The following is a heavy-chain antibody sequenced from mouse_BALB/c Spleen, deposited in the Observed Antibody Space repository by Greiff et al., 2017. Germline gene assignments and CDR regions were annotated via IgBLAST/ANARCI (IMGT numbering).Heavy chain of an antibody. CDR2: ISSGGST. V-gene: IGHV5-6-5*01. Sequence: EVQLQESGGGLVKPGGSLKLSCAASGFTFSSYAMSWVRQTPEKRLEWVASISSGGSTYYPDSVKGRFTISRDNARNILYLQMSSLRSEDTAMYYCARSPSSRTYYFDYWGQGTSVTVSS. CDR1: GFTFSSYA. J-gene: IGHJ4*01. CDR3: ARSPSSRTYYFDY. D-gene: IGHD5-1*01.